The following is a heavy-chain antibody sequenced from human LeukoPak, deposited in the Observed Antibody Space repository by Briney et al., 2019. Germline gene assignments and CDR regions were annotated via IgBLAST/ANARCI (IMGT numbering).Heavy chain of an antibody. CDR3: ARGSLSCCYGSIDY. D-gene: IGHD2-15*01. J-gene: IGHJ4*02. CDR1: GFTFSSYE. Sequence: GGSLRLSCAASGFTFSSYEMNWVRQPPGKGLEWVSYISSSGSTIHYADSVKGRFTISRDNAKNSLYLQMNSLRAEDTAVYYCARGSLSCCYGSIDYWGQGTLVTVSS. CDR2: ISSSGSTI. V-gene: IGHV3-48*03.